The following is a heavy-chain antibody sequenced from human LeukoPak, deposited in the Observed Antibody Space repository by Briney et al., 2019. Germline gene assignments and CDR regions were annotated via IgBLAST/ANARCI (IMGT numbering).Heavy chain of an antibody. Sequence: SETLSLPCAVSGYSISSGYYWGWIRQPPGKGLEWIGSIYHSGSTYYNPSLKSRVTISVDTSKNQFSLKLSSVTAADTAVYYCARLLFNYGDYYFDYWGQGTLVTVSS. CDR2: IYHSGST. CDR1: GYSISSGYY. V-gene: IGHV4-38-2*01. J-gene: IGHJ4*02. CDR3: ARLLFNYGDYYFDY. D-gene: IGHD4-17*01.